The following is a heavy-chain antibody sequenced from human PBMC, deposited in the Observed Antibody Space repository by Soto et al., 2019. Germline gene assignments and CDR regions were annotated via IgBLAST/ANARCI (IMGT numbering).Heavy chain of an antibody. D-gene: IGHD3-10*01. Sequence: QVQLVQSGAEVKKPGASVKVSCKVSGYTLTELSMHWVRQAPGKGLEWMGGFDPEDGETIYAQKFQGRVTMTEDTSTDTAYMELSSLRSEDTAEYYCRGANYYGSGSQDWFDPWGQGTLVTVSS. V-gene: IGHV1-24*01. J-gene: IGHJ5*02. CDR1: GYTLTELS. CDR3: RGANYYGSGSQDWFDP. CDR2: FDPEDGET.